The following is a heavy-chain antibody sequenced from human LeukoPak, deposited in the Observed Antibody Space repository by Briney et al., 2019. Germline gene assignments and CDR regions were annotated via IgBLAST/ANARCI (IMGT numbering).Heavy chain of an antibody. Sequence: TGGSLRLSCAASGFTFSSSSMNWVRQAPGTGLEWVSSISSSSSYIYYADSVKGRFTISRDNAKNPLYLQMNSLRAEDTAVYYCARPGGDSSGYYDGYWGQGTLVTVSS. V-gene: IGHV3-21*01. CDR1: GFTFSSSS. J-gene: IGHJ4*02. CDR2: ISSSSSYI. CDR3: ARPGGDSSGYYDGY. D-gene: IGHD3-22*01.